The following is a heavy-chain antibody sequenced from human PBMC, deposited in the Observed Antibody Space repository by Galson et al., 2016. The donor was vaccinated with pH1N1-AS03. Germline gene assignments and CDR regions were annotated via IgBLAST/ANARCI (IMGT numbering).Heavy chain of an antibody. CDR2: INTDETKT. V-gene: IGHV3-74*01. CDR3: ARGILGDAVWLDS. CDR1: GFTLRNYW. Sequence: SLRLSCAASGFTLRNYWMHWVRQAPGGGLVWVSRINTDETKTYYADSMAGRFAISRDIAKNTVYLQMNSLGPEDTAVYYWARGILGDAVWLDSWGQGALVTVSS. J-gene: IGHJ4*02. D-gene: IGHD3-16*01.